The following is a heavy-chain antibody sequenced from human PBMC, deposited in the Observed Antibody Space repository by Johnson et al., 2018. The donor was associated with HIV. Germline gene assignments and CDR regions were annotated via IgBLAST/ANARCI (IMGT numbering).Heavy chain of an antibody. V-gene: IGHV3-9*01. Sequence: VQLVESGGGLVQPGRSLRLSCAASGFTFDDYAMHWVRQAPGKGLEWVPGISWNSGSIGYADSVKGRFNISSDNAKNSLYLQMNSLRAEDTSLYYCAKGLTWELRSHDAFDIWGQGTMVTVSS. CDR3: AKGLTWELRSHDAFDI. CDR1: GFTFDDYA. CDR2: ISWNSGSI. D-gene: IGHD1-26*01. J-gene: IGHJ3*02.